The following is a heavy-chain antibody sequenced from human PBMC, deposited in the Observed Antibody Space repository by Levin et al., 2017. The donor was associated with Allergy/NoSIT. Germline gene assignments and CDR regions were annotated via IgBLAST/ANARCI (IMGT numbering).Heavy chain of an antibody. J-gene: IGHJ4*02. V-gene: IGHV4-39*01. CDR3: ARRNSIGFLSSFDS. Sequence: SETLSLTCTVSGGSISSSSHYWGWIRQSPVEGLEWIGDVYYLGRTQYNPSLVSRVTVSIDTAKNQFSLRLTSVTAADTAVYYCARRNSIGFLSSFDSWGRGTLVSVSS. CDR1: GGSISSSSHY. D-gene: IGHD3-16*02. CDR2: VYYLGRT.